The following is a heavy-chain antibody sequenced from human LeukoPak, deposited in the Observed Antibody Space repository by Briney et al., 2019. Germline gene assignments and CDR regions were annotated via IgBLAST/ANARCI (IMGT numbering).Heavy chain of an antibody. CDR1: GGSISSDNYY. CDR3: LLRGDGYTHFDY. Sequence: PSQTLSLTCTVSGGSISSDNYYGNWIRQPAGKGLEWMGRIYTGGSTNYNPSLKTRVTISIDTSKNQFSLKLTSVTAADTAVYYCLLRGDGYTHFDYWGQGTLVTVSS. D-gene: IGHD5-24*01. V-gene: IGHV4-61*02. CDR2: IYTGGST. J-gene: IGHJ4*02.